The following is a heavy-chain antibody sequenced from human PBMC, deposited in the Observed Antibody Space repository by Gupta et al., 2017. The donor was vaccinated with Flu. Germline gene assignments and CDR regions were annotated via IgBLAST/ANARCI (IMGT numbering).Heavy chain of an antibody. J-gene: IGHJ3*02. D-gene: IGHD3-10*01. CDR1: GFTFSDYE. Sequence: HLVESGGGLVQPGGSRRLSCAPSGFTFSDYEMNWVRQTPEKGLAWMADSSINDDTRQYDDSGNGRFTISRDNSKNLLALQMNNLRPEDEGVYYCVRYGARGDSWGQGKMGT. V-gene: IGHV3-48*03. CDR3: VRYGARGDS. CDR2: SSINDDTR.